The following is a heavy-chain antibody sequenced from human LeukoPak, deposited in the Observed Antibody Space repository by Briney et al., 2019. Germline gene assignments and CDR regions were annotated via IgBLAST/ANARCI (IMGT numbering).Heavy chain of an antibody. Sequence: PGRSLRLSCAASGFTFSSYRMNWVRQPPGEGLEWVSYISSSGSTMYYADSVKGRFTISRDNAKNSLYLQMNSLRAEDTAVYYCARDGGVEYYDSSNYYDYWGQGTLVTVSS. D-gene: IGHD3-22*01. CDR1: GFTFSSYR. J-gene: IGHJ4*02. CDR3: ARDGGVEYYDSSNYYDY. CDR2: ISSSGSTM. V-gene: IGHV3-48*04.